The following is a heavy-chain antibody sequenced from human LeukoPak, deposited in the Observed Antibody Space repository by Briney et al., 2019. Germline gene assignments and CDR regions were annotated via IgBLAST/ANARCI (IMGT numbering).Heavy chain of an antibody. V-gene: IGHV3-30*02. CDR3: AKDQLPVLLWFRVCDY. CDR2: IRGDGRNE. J-gene: IGHJ4*02. D-gene: IGHD3-10*01. Sequence: QAGGSLRLSCTASGFSFSSFAMHWVRQASGKGPESVAFIRGDGRNEYYADSVKGRFTISRDNSKNTLYLQMNSLRAEDTAVYYCAKDQLPVLLWFRVCDYWGQGTLVTVSS. CDR1: GFSFSSFA.